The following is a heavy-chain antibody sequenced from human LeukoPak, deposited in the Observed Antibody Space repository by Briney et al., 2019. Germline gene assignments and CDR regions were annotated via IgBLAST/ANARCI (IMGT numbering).Heavy chain of an antibody. V-gene: IGHV4-39*07. J-gene: IGHJ5*02. CDR1: GGSISSSSYY. CDR2: IYNSGST. Sequence: SETLSLTCTVSGGSISSSSYYWGWIRQPPGKGLEWIGSIYNSGSTYYNPSLKSRVTISVDTSKNQFSLKLSSVTAADTAVYYCARGGGVRTGSGWRPGNWFDPWGQGTLVIVSS. CDR3: ARGGGVRTGSGWRPGNWFDP. D-gene: IGHD6-19*01.